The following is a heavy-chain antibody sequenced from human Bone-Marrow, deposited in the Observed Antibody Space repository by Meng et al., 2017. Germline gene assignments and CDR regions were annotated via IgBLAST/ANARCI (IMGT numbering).Heavy chain of an antibody. J-gene: IGHJ4*02. Sequence: ASVKVSCKASGYTFSSYDISWVRQAPGPGLEWMGWINPKSGDKHYAQKFQARGTMTGDTSISTAYTELSGLRSDDTAMYYCARDEDISAAGKLFGDYWGQGTLVTVSS. CDR3: ARDEDISAAGKLFGDY. CDR2: INPKSGDK. D-gene: IGHD6-25*01. CDR1: GYTFSSYD. V-gene: IGHV1-2*02.